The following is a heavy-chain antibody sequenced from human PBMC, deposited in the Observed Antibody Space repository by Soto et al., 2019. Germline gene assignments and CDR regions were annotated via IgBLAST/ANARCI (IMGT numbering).Heavy chain of an antibody. J-gene: IGHJ4*02. CDR1: GFTCSSYA. CDR2: ISGSGGNT. D-gene: IGHD3-10*01. V-gene: IGHV3-23*01. CDR3: AKAPLRGSHYYFDY. Sequence: GGSLRLSCAASGFTCSSYAMSWVRQAPGKGLEWVSTISGSGGNTYYAGSVKGRFTISRANSKNTLYLQMDSLRAEDTAVYYCAKAPLRGSHYYFDYWGQGTLVTVSS.